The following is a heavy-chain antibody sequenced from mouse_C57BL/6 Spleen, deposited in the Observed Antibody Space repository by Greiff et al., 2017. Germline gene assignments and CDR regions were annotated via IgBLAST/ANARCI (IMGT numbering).Heavy chain of an antibody. CDR2: IDPSDSDT. Sequence: QVQLQQPGAELVRPGSSVKLSCKASGYTFTSYWMHWVKQRPIQGLEWIGNIDPSDSDTHYNQKFKDKATLTVAKSSSQAYMQRSSLTAEYSAVYYCARANDGLAYWGQGTLVTVSA. CDR3: ARANDGLAY. CDR1: GYTFTSYW. J-gene: IGHJ3*01. V-gene: IGHV1-52*01.